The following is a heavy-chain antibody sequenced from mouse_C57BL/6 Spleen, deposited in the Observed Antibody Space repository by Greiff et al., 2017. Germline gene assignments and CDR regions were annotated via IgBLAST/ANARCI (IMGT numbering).Heavy chain of an antibody. Sequence: QVQLKQPGAELVKPGASVKMSCKASGYTFTSYWITWVKQRPGQGLEWIGDIYPGSGSTNYNEKFKSKATLTVDTSSSTAYMQLSSLTAEDSAVYYCARSLLRSDYWGQGTTLTVSS. V-gene: IGHV1-55*01. CDR1: GYTFTSYW. J-gene: IGHJ2*01. D-gene: IGHD1-2*01. CDR2: IYPGSGST. CDR3: ARSLLRSDY.